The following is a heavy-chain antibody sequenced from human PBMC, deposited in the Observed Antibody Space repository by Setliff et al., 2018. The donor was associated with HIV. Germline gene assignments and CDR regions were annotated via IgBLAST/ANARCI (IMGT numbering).Heavy chain of an antibody. CDR2: IKSKTDGGTK. CDR3: TTKPPAADFQH. CDR1: GFTFSNAW. D-gene: IGHD2-2*01. J-gene: IGHJ1*01. Sequence: GGSLRLSCAASGFTFSNAWMNWVRQAPGKGLEWVGRIKSKTDGGTKDYAAPVKGRFTSSRDDSKNTLYLQMNSLKTEDTAIYYCTTKPPAADFQHWGQGTLVTVS. V-gene: IGHV3-15*07.